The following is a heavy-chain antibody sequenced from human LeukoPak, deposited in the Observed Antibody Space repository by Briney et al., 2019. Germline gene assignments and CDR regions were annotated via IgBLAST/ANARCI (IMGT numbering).Heavy chain of an antibody. D-gene: IGHD2/OR15-2a*01. CDR1: GYTFTNYG. CDR2: ISAYKGNT. V-gene: IGHV1-18*01. J-gene: IGHJ4*02. CDR3: ARTYSKYFSSSEFDS. Sequence: ASVKVSCKASGYTFTNYGISWVRQAPGQGLEWMGWISAYKGNTNSAQNLQARVTMTTDSSTSTAYMELRSLRSDDTAVYYCARTYSKYFSSSEFDSWGQGTLVTVSS.